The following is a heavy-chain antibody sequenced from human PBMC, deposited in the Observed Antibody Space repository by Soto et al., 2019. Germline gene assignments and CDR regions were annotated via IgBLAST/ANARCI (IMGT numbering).Heavy chain of an antibody. CDR2: IIPIFGTA. CDR3: ASVETQRYYYGMDV. Sequence: QVQLVQSGAEVKKPGSSVKVSCKASGGTFSSYAISWVRQAPGQGLEWMGGIIPIFGTADYAQKFQGRVTNAAYQYTRTADMELSSLRYEDTAVYYCASVETQRYYYGMDVWGQGDTGAVSS. D-gene: IGHD2-15*01. J-gene: IGHJ6*02. CDR1: GGTFSSYA. V-gene: IGHV1-69*12.